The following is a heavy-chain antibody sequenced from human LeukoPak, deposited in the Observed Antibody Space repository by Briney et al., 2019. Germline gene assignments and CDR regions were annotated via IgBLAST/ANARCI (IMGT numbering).Heavy chain of an antibody. Sequence: GGSLRLSCAASGFTVSSNYMSWVRQAPGKGLEWVSVIYSGGSTYYADSVKGRFTISRDNSKNTLYLQMNSLRAEDTAVYYCARERVVVPAAFLDYWGQGTLVTVSS. CDR1: GFTVSSNY. J-gene: IGHJ4*02. CDR2: IYSGGST. V-gene: IGHV3-66*02. D-gene: IGHD2-2*01. CDR3: ARERVVVPAAFLDY.